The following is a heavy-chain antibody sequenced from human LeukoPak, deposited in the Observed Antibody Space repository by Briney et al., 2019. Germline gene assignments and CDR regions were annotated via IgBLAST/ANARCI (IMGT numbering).Heavy chain of an antibody. CDR2: INHSGST. CDR3: ARHRRGYSYGSNYYYMDV. D-gene: IGHD5-18*01. CDR1: GGSFTIYS. J-gene: IGHJ6*03. V-gene: IGHV4-34*01. Sequence: SETLSLTCAVYGGSFTIYSWTWIRQPPGKSLEWVGEINHSGSTNYNPSLKSRVTISVDTSKNQFSLKLSSVTAADTAVYYCARHRRGYSYGSNYYYMDVWGKGTTVTISS.